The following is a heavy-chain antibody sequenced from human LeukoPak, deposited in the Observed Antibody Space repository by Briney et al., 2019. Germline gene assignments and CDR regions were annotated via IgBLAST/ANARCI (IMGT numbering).Heavy chain of an antibody. V-gene: IGHV3-48*01. D-gene: IGHD4-23*01. Sequence: GGSLRLSCAASGFTFSADSMNWVRQAPGKGLEWVSYISSSGSNIDYADSVKGRFTISRDNAKNSLYLQMNSLRAEDTAVYYCARDLDYGGRSNFDHWGQGTLVTVSS. CDR2: ISSSGSNI. CDR1: GFTFSADS. J-gene: IGHJ4*02. CDR3: ARDLDYGGRSNFDH.